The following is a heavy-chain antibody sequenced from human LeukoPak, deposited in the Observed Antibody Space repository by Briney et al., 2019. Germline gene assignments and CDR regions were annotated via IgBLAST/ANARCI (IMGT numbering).Heavy chain of an antibody. CDR3: ARPQGRRWLQPLDY. Sequence: SETLSLTCAVYGGSFSGYYWSWIRQPPGKGLEWLGEINHSGSTNYNPSLKSRVTISVDTSKNQFSLKLSSVTAADTAVYYCARPQGRRWLQPLDYWGQGTLVTVSS. CDR1: GGSFSGYY. V-gene: IGHV4-34*01. J-gene: IGHJ4*02. CDR2: INHSGST. D-gene: IGHD5-24*01.